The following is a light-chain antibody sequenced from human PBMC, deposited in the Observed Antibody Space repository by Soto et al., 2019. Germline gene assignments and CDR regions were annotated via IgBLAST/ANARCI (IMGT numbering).Light chain of an antibody. CDR2: DVT. Sequence: QSALTQPASVSGSPGQSITLSCIGTSSDVGAFNYVSWYQHHPGKAPKLIIYDVTDRPSGVSTRFSASKSGNTASLTISGLQAEDEADYYCSSYTTRNTEVFGTGTKLTVL. CDR1: SSDVGAFNY. J-gene: IGLJ1*01. CDR3: SSYTTRNTEV. V-gene: IGLV2-14*03.